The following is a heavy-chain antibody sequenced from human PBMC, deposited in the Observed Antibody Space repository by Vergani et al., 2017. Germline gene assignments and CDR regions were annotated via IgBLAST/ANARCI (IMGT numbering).Heavy chain of an antibody. V-gene: IGHV3-33*01. CDR2: TWHDGNNK. D-gene: IGHD3-9*01. CDR1: GFTFNQYG. Sequence: QVQLVESGGGVVQPGRSLRLSCAASGFTFNQYGMHWVRQAPGKGLEWVAVTWHDGNNKQYADSVKGRFTISRDNSKSTMYLQMNSLRDEDTGVYYCARLHYTGNYLDYWGQGALVTVSS. CDR3: ARLHYTGNYLDY. J-gene: IGHJ4*02.